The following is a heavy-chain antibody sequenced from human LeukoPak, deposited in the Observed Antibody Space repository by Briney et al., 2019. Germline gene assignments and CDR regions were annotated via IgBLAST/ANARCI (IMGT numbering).Heavy chain of an antibody. CDR1: GGSITISSYY. D-gene: IGHD6-19*01. Sequence: SETLSLTCTVSGGSITISSYYWGWIRQPPGKGLEWIGEINHSGSTNYNPSLKSRVTISVDTSKNQFSLKLSSVTAVDTAVYYCARMLAVAGQDQTKGAFDIWGQGTMVTVSS. CDR2: INHSGST. V-gene: IGHV4-39*07. J-gene: IGHJ3*02. CDR3: ARMLAVAGQDQTKGAFDI.